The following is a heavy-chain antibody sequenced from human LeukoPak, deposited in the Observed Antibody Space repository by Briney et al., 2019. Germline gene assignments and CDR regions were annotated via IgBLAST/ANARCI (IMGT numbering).Heavy chain of an antibody. V-gene: IGHV1-18*01. J-gene: IGHJ6*02. Sequence: ASVKVSCKASGYTFTSYGISWVRQAPGQGLEWMGWISAYNGNTNYAQKLQGRVTMTTDTSTSTAYMELRSLRSDDTAVYYCARAGLVVAAMAYYYGMDVWGQGTTVTVSS. CDR2: ISAYNGNT. CDR1: GYTFTSYG. D-gene: IGHD2-15*01. CDR3: ARAGLVVAAMAYYYGMDV.